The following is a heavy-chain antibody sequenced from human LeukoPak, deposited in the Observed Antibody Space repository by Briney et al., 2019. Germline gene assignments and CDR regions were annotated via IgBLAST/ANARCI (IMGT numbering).Heavy chain of an antibody. Sequence: GRSLRLSCAASGFTSSNYGMHWVRQAPGKWLECLAFIGDDGINKYYADSVKGRFTISRDHSKNRLYLQMNSLRGKDTSINYCANAIVHEITILAPYDYWGPRTLVTASS. CDR1: GFTSSNYG. V-gene: IGHV3-33*06. CDR2: IGDDGINK. CDR3: ANAIVHEITILAPYDY. D-gene: IGHD3-10*01. J-gene: IGHJ4*02.